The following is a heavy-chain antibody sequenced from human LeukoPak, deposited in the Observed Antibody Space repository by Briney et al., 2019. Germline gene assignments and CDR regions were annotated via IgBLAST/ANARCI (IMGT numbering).Heavy chain of an antibody. V-gene: IGHV4-59*12. Sequence: SETLSLTCSVSDDSITMYYWAWIRQPPGKGLEWIGYVDHTGSTNFNPSLNGRVSISRDTTKNLFSLRLSSVTAADTAVYYCVRSGTGHQLLLEMPFDYWGQGTLVTVSS. J-gene: IGHJ4*02. CDR3: VRSGTGHQLLLEMPFDY. CDR1: DDSITMYY. D-gene: IGHD2-15*01. CDR2: VDHTGST.